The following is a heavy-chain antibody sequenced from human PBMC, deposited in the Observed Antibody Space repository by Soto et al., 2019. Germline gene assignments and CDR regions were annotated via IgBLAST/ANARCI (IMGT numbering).Heavy chain of an antibody. CDR1: GFTFSSYA. D-gene: IGHD2-2*01. Sequence: PGGSLRLACAASGFTFSSYAMSWVRQAPGKGLEWVSAISGSGGSTYYADSVKGRFTISRDNSKNTLYLQMNSLRAEDTAVYYCAKLPARYQLPPDAFDIWGQGTMVTVSS. V-gene: IGHV3-23*01. J-gene: IGHJ3*02. CDR3: AKLPARYQLPPDAFDI. CDR2: ISGSGGST.